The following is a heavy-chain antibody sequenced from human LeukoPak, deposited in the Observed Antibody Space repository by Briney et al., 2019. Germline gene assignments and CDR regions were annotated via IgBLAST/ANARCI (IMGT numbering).Heavy chain of an antibody. J-gene: IGHJ5*02. V-gene: IGHV3-21*01. CDR1: GFTFSSYS. Sequence: GGSLRLSCAASGFTFSSYSMNWVRQASGKGLEWVSSISSSSSYIYYADSVKGRFTISRDNAKNSLYLQMNSLRAEDTAVYYCAREAGSGNWFDPWGQGTLVTVSS. D-gene: IGHD6-13*01. CDR3: AREAGSGNWFDP. CDR2: ISSSSSYI.